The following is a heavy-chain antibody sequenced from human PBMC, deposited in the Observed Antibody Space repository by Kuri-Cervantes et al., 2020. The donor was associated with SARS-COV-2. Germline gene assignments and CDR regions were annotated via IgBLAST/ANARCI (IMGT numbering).Heavy chain of an antibody. CDR2: MNPNSGNT. Sequence: ASVKVSCKASGYTFTSYDINWVRQATGQGLEWMGWMNPNSGNTGYAQKFQGRVTITRNTSISTAYMELNSLRSEDTAVYYCATGEPVPPHLQIARRPDFNSWGQGTLVTVSS. CDR1: GYTFTSYD. J-gene: IGHJ4*02. D-gene: IGHD6-13*01. CDR3: ATGEPVPPHLQIARRPDFNS. V-gene: IGHV1-8*03.